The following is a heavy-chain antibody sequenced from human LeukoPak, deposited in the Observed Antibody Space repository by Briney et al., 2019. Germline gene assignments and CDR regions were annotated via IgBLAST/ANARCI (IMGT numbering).Heavy chain of an antibody. CDR2: ITGSGSTI. D-gene: IGHD2-2*01. CDR3: AREKVAIVVVPAAKSFETAYYYYGMDV. J-gene: IGHJ6*02. CDR1: GFTFSDYY. Sequence: PGGSLRLSCAASGFTFSDYYMSWIRQAPGKGLEWVSYITGSGSTIYYADSVKGRFTISRDNAKNSLYLQMNSLRAEDTAVYYCAREKVAIVVVPAAKSFETAYYYYGMDVWGQGTTVTVSS. V-gene: IGHV3-11*04.